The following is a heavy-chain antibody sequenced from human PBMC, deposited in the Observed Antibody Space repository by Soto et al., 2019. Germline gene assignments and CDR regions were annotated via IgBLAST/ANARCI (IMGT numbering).Heavy chain of an antibody. CDR1: GGSISSSTW. Sequence: SETLSLTCAGSGGSISSSTWWSWVRQPPGKGLEWIGEIYHSGSTNYNPSLKSRVTISVDKSKNQFSLKLSSVTAADTAVYYCAAKLEQQLVWFDPWGQGTLVTVSS. J-gene: IGHJ5*02. CDR3: AAKLEQQLVWFDP. V-gene: IGHV4-4*02. D-gene: IGHD6-13*01. CDR2: IYHSGST.